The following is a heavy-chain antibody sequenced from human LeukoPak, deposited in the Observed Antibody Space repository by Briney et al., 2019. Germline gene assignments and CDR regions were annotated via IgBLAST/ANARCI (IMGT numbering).Heavy chain of an antibody. Sequence: SETLSLTCTVSGGSISSSSYYWGWIRQPPGKGLEWIGSIYYSRTTYYNPSLKSRVTISVHTSKNQFSLKLSSVTAADTAVYYCARVEWGYYYDSSGYSESYWGQGTLVTVSS. CDR3: ARVEWGYYYDSSGYSESY. V-gene: IGHV4-39*07. CDR2: IYYSRTT. J-gene: IGHJ4*02. D-gene: IGHD3-22*01. CDR1: GGSISSSSYY.